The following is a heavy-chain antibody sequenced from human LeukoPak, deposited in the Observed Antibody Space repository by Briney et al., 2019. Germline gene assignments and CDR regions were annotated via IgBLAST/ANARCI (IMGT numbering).Heavy chain of an antibody. D-gene: IGHD2-15*01. J-gene: IGHJ4*02. CDR3: ARGGLYCSGGSCYSESFDY. CDR2: IIPIFGTA. Sequence: ASVKVSCKASGGTFSSYAISWVRQAPGQGLERMGRIIPIFGTANYAQKFQGRVTITTDESTSTAYMELSSLRSEDTAVYYCARGGLYCSGGSCYSESFDYWGQGTLVTVSS. V-gene: IGHV1-69*05. CDR1: GGTFSSYA.